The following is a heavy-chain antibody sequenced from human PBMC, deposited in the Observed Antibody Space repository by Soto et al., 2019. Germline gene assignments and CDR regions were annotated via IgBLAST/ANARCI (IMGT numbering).Heavy chain of an antibody. CDR2: INAGNGNT. CDR1: GYTFTSYA. V-gene: IGHV1-3*01. Sequence: QVQLVQSGAEVKKPGASVKVSCKASGYTFTSYAMHWVRQAPGQSFEWMGWINAGNGNTKYSQKFQGRVTITRDTSASTAYMEISSLRSEDTALYYGARGPGGPDGPGDYWGQGTLVTVSS. CDR3: ARGPGGPDGPGDY. D-gene: IGHD2-15*01. J-gene: IGHJ4*02.